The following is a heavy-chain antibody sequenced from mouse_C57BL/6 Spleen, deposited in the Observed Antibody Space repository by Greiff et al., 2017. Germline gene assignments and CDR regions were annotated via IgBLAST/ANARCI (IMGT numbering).Heavy chain of an antibody. CDR1: GYAFSSSW. CDR3: ARSIATVGERAWFAY. D-gene: IGHD1-1*01. V-gene: IGHV1-82*01. J-gene: IGHJ3*01. CDR2: IYPGDGDT. Sequence: QVQLQQSGPELVKPGASVKISCKASGYAFSSSWMNWVKQRPGKGLEWIGRIYPGDGDTNYNGKFKGKATLTADKSSSTAYMQLSSLTCEESAVYFGARSIATVGERAWFAYWGQGTLVTVAA.